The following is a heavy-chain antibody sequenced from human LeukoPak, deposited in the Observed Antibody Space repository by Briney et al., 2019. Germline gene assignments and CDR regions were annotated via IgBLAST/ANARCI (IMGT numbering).Heavy chain of an antibody. CDR3: AKEAISGLYYFDY. CDR1: GFIFSYYS. CDR2: ISGSGGST. V-gene: IGHV3-23*01. D-gene: IGHD2-15*01. Sequence: PGGSLRLSCAASGFIFSYYSMNWVRQAPGKGLEWVSVISGSGGSTYYADSVKGRFTISRDNPKNTLYLQMNSLRAEDTAVYYCAKEAISGLYYFDYWGQGTLVTVSS. J-gene: IGHJ4*02.